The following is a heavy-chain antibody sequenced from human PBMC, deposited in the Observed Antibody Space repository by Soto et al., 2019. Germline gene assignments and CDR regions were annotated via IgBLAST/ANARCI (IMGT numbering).Heavy chain of an antibody. V-gene: IGHV3-53*04. J-gene: IGHJ4*02. CDR3: AREGVMDTATYTIDY. CDR1: GFTVSSNY. D-gene: IGHD5-18*01. Sequence: EVQLVESGGGLVQPGGSLRLSCAASGFTVSSNYMSWVRQAPGKGLEWVSVIYSGGSTYYADSVKGRFTISRHNSKNTLYLQMNSLRAEDTAVYYCAREGVMDTATYTIDYWGQGTLVTVSS. CDR2: IYSGGST.